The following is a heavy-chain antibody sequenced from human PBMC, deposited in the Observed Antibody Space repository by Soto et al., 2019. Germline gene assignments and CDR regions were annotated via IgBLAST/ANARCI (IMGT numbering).Heavy chain of an antibody. CDR1: GCIFTDYH. Sequence: QVQLVQSGAEVKKPGASVKVSCKASGCIFTDYHIHWVRQAPGQGLEFMGWINTDNGGAGSAQQFQGRVTVTRDTSITTVYLELSNLRSDDTAVYFCAKERGSNSLHPSYNWFDTWGQGTLITVSS. CDR3: AKERGSNSLHPSYNWFDT. V-gene: IGHV1-2*02. D-gene: IGHD6-13*01. J-gene: IGHJ5*02. CDR2: INTDNGGA.